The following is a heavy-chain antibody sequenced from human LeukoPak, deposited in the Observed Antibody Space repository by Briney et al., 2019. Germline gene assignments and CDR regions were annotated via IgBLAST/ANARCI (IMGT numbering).Heavy chain of an antibody. J-gene: IGHJ4*02. CDR1: GGSISSSSYY. Sequence: SETQSLTCTVSGGSISSSSYYWGWIRQPPGKGLEWIGSIYYSGSTYYNPSLKSRVTISVDTSKNQFSLRLSSVTAADTAVYYCARRDYGSGSYYPFDYWGQGTLVTVSS. CDR3: ARRDYGSGSYYPFDY. D-gene: IGHD3-10*01. CDR2: IYYSGST. V-gene: IGHV4-39*01.